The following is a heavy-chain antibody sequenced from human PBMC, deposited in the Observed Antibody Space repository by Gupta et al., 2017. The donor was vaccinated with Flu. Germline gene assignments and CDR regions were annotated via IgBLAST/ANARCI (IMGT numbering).Heavy chain of an antibody. D-gene: IGHD3-22*01. CDR2: SSGDGERT. CDR3: AKGAEGVTMIIVSCFDP. Sequence: EVQLLESVGTLAQPGGYLRLSCVASGFRFSGHGMNWVCQAQGKGLEWVAGSSGDGERTYYKQSVKGRFTISGDNSKNTLYLQMDSLRADDTAVYFCAKGAEGVTMIIVSCFDPWGQGTLVTVSS. J-gene: IGHJ5*02. CDR1: GFRFSGHG. V-gene: IGHV3-23*01.